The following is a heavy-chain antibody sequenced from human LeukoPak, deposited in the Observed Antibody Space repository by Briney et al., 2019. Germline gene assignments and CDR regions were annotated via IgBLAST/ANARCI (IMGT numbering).Heavy chain of an antibody. Sequence: SVKVSCKASGGTFSSYTISWVRQAPGQGLEWMRGIIPIFGTANYAQKFQGRVTITADESTSTAYMELSSLRSEDTAVYYCARGRYSSSINSMDVWGQGTTVTVSS. D-gene: IGHD6-6*01. CDR3: ARGRYSSSINSMDV. CDR1: GGTFSSYT. J-gene: IGHJ6*02. CDR2: IIPIFGTA. V-gene: IGHV1-69*13.